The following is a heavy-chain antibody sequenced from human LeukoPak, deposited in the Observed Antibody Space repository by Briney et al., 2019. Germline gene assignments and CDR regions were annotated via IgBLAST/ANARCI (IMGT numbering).Heavy chain of an antibody. Sequence: PGGSLRLSCAASGFTFSGYAMHWVRQAPGKGLEWVAVISYDGSNKYYADSVKGRFTISRDNSKNTLYLQMNSLRAEDTAVYYCARDLSNSGYDAPDDYWGQGTLVTVSS. D-gene: IGHD5-12*01. CDR1: GFTFSGYA. J-gene: IGHJ4*02. CDR2: ISYDGSNK. CDR3: ARDLSNSGYDAPDDY. V-gene: IGHV3-30-3*01.